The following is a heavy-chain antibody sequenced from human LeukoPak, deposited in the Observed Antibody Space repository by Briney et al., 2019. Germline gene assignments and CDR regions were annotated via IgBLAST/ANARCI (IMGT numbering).Heavy chain of an antibody. CDR3: ARGRYYDFWSGYSDAFDI. V-gene: IGHV4-59*12. D-gene: IGHD3-3*01. Sequence: SETLSLTCTASGGSISSYYWSWIRQPPGKGLEWIGYIYYSGSTNYNHSLKSRVTISVDTSKNQFSLKLSSVTAADTAVYYCARGRYYDFWSGYSDAFDIWGQGTMVTVSS. J-gene: IGHJ3*02. CDR2: IYYSGST. CDR1: GGSISSYY.